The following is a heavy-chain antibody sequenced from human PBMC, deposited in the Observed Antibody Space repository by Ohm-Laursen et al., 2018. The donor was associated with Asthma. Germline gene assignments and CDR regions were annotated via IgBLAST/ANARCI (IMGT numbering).Heavy chain of an antibody. Sequence: SLRLSCAASGNTFSRYSIHWVRQIPGKGLEWVASISTASSFIYYADSVRGRFTTSRDNARNSVYLQMNSLRAEDTALYYCARIGPEWELPGREYSLHHWGEGTLVTVSS. J-gene: IGHJ1*01. CDR2: ISTASSFI. CDR1: GNTFSRYS. V-gene: IGHV3-21*01. CDR3: ARIGPEWELPGREYSLHH. D-gene: IGHD1-26*01.